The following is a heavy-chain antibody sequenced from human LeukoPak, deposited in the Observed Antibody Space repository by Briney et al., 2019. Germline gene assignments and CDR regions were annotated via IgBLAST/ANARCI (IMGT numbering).Heavy chain of an antibody. V-gene: IGHV3-30*03. CDR1: GFSFNDYG. D-gene: IGHD6-19*01. CDR3: ARERDNVGWILLWY. CDR2: MTWGGNEE. Sequence: GGSLRLSCAASGFSFNDYGIHWVRQAPGKGLEWVGVMTWGGNEEHYSDSVKGRFTFSRDKSKNTLYLQMNSMRVEDTAVYYCARERDNVGWILLWYWGQGTLVTVSS. J-gene: IGHJ4*02.